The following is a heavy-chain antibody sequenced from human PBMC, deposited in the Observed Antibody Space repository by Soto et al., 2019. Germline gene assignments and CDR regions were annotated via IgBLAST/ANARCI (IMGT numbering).Heavy chain of an antibody. CDR3: ARDVAIFGVVIVNWFDP. D-gene: IGHD3-3*01. CDR1: GGSISSYY. J-gene: IGHJ5*02. CDR2: IYTSGST. Sequence: SETLSLTCTVSGGSISSYYWSWIRQPAGKGLEWIGRIYTSGSTNYNPSLKSRVTMSVDTSKNQFSLKLSSVTAADTAVYYCARDVAIFGVVIVNWFDPWGQGTLVTVSS. V-gene: IGHV4-4*07.